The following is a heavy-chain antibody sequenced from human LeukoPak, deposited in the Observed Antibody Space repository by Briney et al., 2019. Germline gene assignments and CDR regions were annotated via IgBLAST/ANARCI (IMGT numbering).Heavy chain of an antibody. CDR2: IHYSGST. Sequence: SETLSLTCTVSGGSISSYYWSWIRQPPGKGLEWIGYIHYSGSTNYNPSLKSRVTISVDTSKNQFSLKLSSVTAADTAVYYCARGLLPDDAFDIWGQGTMVTVSS. V-gene: IGHV4-59*01. D-gene: IGHD3-22*01. CDR3: ARGLLPDDAFDI. CDR1: GGSISSYY. J-gene: IGHJ3*02.